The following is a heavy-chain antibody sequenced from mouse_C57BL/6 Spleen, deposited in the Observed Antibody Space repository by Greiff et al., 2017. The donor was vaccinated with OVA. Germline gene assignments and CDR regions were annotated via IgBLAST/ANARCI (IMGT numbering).Heavy chain of an antibody. J-gene: IGHJ2*01. CDR1: GYTFTSYW. V-gene: IGHV1-50*01. CDR2: IDPSDSYT. CDR3: AREGLSMIRISFDY. D-gene: IGHD2-4*01. Sequence: QVQLQQPGAELVKPGASVKLSCKASGYTFTSYWMQWVKQRPGQGLEWIGEIDPSDSYTNYNQKFKGKATLTVDTSSSTAYMQLSSLTSEDSAVYYCAREGLSMIRISFDYWGQGTTLTVSS.